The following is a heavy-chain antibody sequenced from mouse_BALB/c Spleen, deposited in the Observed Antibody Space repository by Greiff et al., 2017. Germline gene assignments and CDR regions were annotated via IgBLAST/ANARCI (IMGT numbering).Heavy chain of an antibody. CDR2: ISSGSSTI. CDR1: GFTFSSFG. V-gene: IGHV5-17*02. J-gene: IGHJ4*01. D-gene: IGHD2-14*01. CDR3: ARARYDYAMDY. Sequence: EVQLDESGGGLVQPGGSRKLSCAASGFTFSSFGMHWVRQAPEKGLEWVAYISSGSSTIYYADTVKGRFTISRDNPKNTLFLQMTSLRSEDTAMYYCARARYDYAMDYWGQGTSVTVSS.